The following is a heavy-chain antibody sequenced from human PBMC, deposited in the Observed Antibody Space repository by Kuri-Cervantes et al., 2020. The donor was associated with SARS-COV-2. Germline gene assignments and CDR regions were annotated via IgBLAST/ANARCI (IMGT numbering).Heavy chain of an antibody. V-gene: IGHV1-2*02. CDR1: GYTFTGYY. Sequence: ASVKVSCRASGYTFTGYYMHWVRQAPGQGLEWMGWINPNSGGTNYAQKFQGRVTMTRDTSISTAYMELSRLRSDDTAVYYCARDIVVVPAASSDYWGQGILVTVSS. J-gene: IGHJ4*02. CDR3: ARDIVVVPAASSDY. CDR2: INPNSGGT. D-gene: IGHD2-2*01.